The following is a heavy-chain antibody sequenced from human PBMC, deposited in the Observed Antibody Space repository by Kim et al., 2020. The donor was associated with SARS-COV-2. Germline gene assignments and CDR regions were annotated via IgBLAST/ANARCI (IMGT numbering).Heavy chain of an antibody. J-gene: IGHJ2*01. Sequence: SETLSLTCTVSGSTVTLFYWTWIRQSPEKGLEWIGYMSNSGTSKYNPSLKSRATISLDTYQNQFSLELNSVTAADTAVYYCARDTGNWYFDLWGPGTLVTVSS. D-gene: IGHD2-8*02. V-gene: IGHV4-59*02. CDR3: ARDTGNWYFDL. CDR1: GSTVTLFY. CDR2: MSNSGTS.